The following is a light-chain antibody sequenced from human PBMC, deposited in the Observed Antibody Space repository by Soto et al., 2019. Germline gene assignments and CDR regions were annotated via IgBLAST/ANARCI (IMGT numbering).Light chain of an antibody. CDR2: DVS. J-gene: IGLJ1*01. CDR1: SSDVGGYDF. Sequence: QSALAQPASVSGSPGQSITISCTGTSSDVGGYDFVSWYQHHPGKAPKLMIYDVSNRPSGLSERFSGSKSGDTASLTISGLQTEDEADYYCCSYTSSHTRVFGTGTKLTVL. V-gene: IGLV2-14*01. CDR3: CSYTSSHTRV.